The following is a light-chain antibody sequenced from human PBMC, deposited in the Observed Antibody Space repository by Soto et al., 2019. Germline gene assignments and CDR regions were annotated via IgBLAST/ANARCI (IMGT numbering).Light chain of an antibody. CDR2: DVS. CDR3: QQYDSYPLT. CDR1: QSINNL. Sequence: MCHPMSTLSVCKKERVTITCRASQSINNLLAWYQQKPGKAPKFLIYDVSTLESGVPSRFSGSGSGTEFTLTISSLQPEDFATYYCQQYDSYPLTFGGGSIV. V-gene: IGKV1-5*01. J-gene: IGKJ4*01.